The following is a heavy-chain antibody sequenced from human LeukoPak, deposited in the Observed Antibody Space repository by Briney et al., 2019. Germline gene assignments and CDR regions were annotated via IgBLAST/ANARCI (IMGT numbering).Heavy chain of an antibody. J-gene: IGHJ6*02. CDR1: GFTLSNHW. CDR3: ARNNGMDV. Sequence: GGSLRLSCAGSGFTLSNHWMTWVRQVPGGGPEWVANVNRDGSGTYYLDSVKGRFTISKDNAKNSLYLQMNSLRAEDTALYHCARNNGMDVWGQGTTVIVSS. CDR2: VNRDGSGT. V-gene: IGHV3-7*03.